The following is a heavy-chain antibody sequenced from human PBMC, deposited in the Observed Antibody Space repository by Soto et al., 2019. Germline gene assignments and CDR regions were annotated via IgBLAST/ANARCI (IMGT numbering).Heavy chain of an antibody. CDR1: GFTFSSYS. CDR2: ITSSSGTI. D-gene: IGHD2-15*01. Sequence: EVQLVESGGGLVQPGGSLRLSCVASGFTFSSYSMNWVRQAPGKGLEWVSYITSSSGTIYYADSVKGRFTISRDNAKTSMYLQMNSLRDEDTAVYYCARVGVVAGTQDYWGQGTLVTVSS. CDR3: ARVGVVAGTQDY. J-gene: IGHJ4*02. V-gene: IGHV3-48*02.